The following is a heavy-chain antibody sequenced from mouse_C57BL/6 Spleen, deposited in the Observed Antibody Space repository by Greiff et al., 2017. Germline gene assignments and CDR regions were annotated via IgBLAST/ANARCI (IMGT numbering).Heavy chain of an antibody. CDR3: AREGTGDY. J-gene: IGHJ2*01. V-gene: IGHV1-76*01. CDR1: GYTFTDYY. D-gene: IGHD3-1*01. Sequence: QVQLKESGAELVRPGASVKLSCKASGYTFTDYYINWVKQRPGQGLEWIARIYPGSGNTYYNEKFKGKATLTAEKSSSTAYMQLSSLTSEDSAVYFCAREGTGDYWGQGTTLTVSS. CDR2: IYPGSGNT.